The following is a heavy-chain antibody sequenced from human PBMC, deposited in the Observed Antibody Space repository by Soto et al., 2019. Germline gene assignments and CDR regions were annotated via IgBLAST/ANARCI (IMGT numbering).Heavy chain of an antibody. J-gene: IGHJ5*02. Sequence: GASVKVSCKASGGTFSSYAISWVRQAPGQGLEWMGGIIPIFGTANYAQKFQGRVTITADESTSTAYMELSSLRSEDTAVYYCARDLGQQLFYNWFDPWGQGTLVTVSS. V-gene: IGHV1-69*13. CDR1: GGTFSSYA. CDR2: IIPIFGTA. D-gene: IGHD6-13*01. CDR3: ARDLGQQLFYNWFDP.